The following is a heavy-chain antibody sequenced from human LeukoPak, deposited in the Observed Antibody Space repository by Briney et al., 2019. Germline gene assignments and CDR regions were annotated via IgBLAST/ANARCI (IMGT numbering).Heavy chain of an antibody. CDR3: ARLDPYYFDY. V-gene: IGHV4-59*01. Sequence: SETLSLICTVSGGSISSYYWSWIRQPPGKGLEWIGYIYYSGSTNYNPSLKSRVTISVDTSKNQFSLKLSSVTAADTAVYYCARLDPYYFDYWGQGTLVTVSS. CDR2: IYYSGST. D-gene: IGHD2-2*03. CDR1: GGSISSYY. J-gene: IGHJ4*02.